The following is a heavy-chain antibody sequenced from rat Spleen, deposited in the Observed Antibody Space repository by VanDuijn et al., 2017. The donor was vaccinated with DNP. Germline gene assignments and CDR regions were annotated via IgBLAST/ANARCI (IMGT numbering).Heavy chain of an antibody. CDR3: TRGGTYYFDY. Sequence: EVQLVESGGGLVQPGRSLRLSCVASGFSFRDYDMAWVRQAPTKGLEWVACMSPTTRSSYYRDSVRGRSTVSRDDSTSTLYLQMDSLRSEDTATYYCTRGGTYYFDYWGQGVMVTVSS. D-gene: IGHD1-11*01. J-gene: IGHJ2*01. CDR2: MSPTTRSS. V-gene: IGHV5-27*01. CDR1: GFSFRDYD.